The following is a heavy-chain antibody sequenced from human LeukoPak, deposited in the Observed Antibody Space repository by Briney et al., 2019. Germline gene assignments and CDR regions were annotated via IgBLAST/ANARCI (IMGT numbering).Heavy chain of an antibody. CDR1: GFTFSSYS. V-gene: IGHV3-21*01. Sequence: GGSLGLSCAASGFTFSSYSMNWVRQAPGKGLEWVSSISSSSSYIYYADSVKGRFTISRDNAKNSLYLQMNSLRAEDTAVYYCASSGVVPAAIGYFDYWGQGTPVTVSS. J-gene: IGHJ4*02. CDR2: ISSSSSYI. CDR3: ASSGVVPAAIGYFDY. D-gene: IGHD2-2*02.